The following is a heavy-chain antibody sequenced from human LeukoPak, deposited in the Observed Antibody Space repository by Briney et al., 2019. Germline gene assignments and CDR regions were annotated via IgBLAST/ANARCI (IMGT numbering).Heavy chain of an antibody. CDR2: ISSSGSTI. D-gene: IGHD3-22*01. V-gene: IGHV3-48*03. CDR3: AREGYYDSSGWGSTPDY. Sequence: GGSLRLSCAASGFTFSSYEMNWVRQAPGKGLEWVSYISSSGSTIYYADSVKGRFTISRDNAKNSLYLQMNSLRAEDTAVYYCAREGYYDSSGWGSTPDYWGQGTLVTVSS. CDR1: GFTFSSYE. J-gene: IGHJ4*02.